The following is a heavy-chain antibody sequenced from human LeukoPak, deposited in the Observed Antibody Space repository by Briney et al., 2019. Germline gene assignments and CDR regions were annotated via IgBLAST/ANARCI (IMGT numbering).Heavy chain of an antibody. CDR2: MNPNSGNT. CDR3: ARGSYYYDSSGYFRPPGNY. D-gene: IGHD3-22*01. V-gene: IGHV1-8*01. J-gene: IGHJ4*02. Sequence: ASVKVSCKASGYTFTSYDINWVRQATGQGLEWMGWMNPNSGNTGYAQKFQGRVTMTRNTSISTAYMELSSLRSEDTAVYYCARGSYYYDSSGYFRPPGNYWGQGTLVTVSS. CDR1: GYTFTSYD.